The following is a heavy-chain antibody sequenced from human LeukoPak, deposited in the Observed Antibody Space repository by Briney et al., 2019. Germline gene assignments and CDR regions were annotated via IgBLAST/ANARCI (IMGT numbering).Heavy chain of an antibody. CDR2: ISSSVSTI. V-gene: IGHV3-48*04. Sequence: GGSLRLSCAASGFTFSSYNMNWVRQAPGKGLEWVSYISSSVSTIYHADSVKGRFTISRDNAKNSLYLQMNSLRAEDTAVYYCAREASGYSYGFDAFDIWGQGTMVTVSS. CDR1: GFTFSSYN. CDR3: AREASGYSYGFDAFDI. D-gene: IGHD5-18*01. J-gene: IGHJ3*02.